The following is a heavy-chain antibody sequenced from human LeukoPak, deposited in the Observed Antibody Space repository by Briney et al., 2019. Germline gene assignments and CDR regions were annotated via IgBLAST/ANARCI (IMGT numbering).Heavy chain of an antibody. V-gene: IGHV1-18*01. CDR1: GYTFTNSG. CDR2: IDLNNGNT. CDR3: AREWMGAAAMVRGEWWFDP. J-gene: IGHJ5*02. Sequence: ASVKVSDKASGYTFTNSGISWVRQAPGQGLGWMGWIDLNNGNTEFAQKFQDRVTMTTDTSTTTTYVLLMNMRSDDTAVYYCAREWMGAAAMVRGEWWFDPWGQGTLVAVSS. D-gene: IGHD3-10*01.